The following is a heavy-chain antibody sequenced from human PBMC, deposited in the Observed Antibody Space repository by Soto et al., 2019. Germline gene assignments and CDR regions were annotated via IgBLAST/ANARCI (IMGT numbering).Heavy chain of an antibody. Sequence: EVQLLESGGGLVQPGGSLRLSCAASGFTFSSYAMSWVRQAPGKGLEWVSAISGSGGSTYYADSVKGRFTISRDNSKNTLYLQMNSLRAEDTAVYYCAKRYCTSCYDFQPVDFDYWGQGTLVTVSS. D-gene: IGHD2-2*01. CDR2: ISGSGGST. CDR1: GFTFSSYA. CDR3: AKRYCTSCYDFQPVDFDY. J-gene: IGHJ4*02. V-gene: IGHV3-23*01.